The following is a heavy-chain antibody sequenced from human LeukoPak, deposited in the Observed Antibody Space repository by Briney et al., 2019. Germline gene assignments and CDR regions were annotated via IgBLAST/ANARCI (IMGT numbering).Heavy chain of an antibody. V-gene: IGHV3-30*02. D-gene: IGHD1-1*01. CDR1: GFTLSSYG. J-gene: IGHJ4*02. Sequence: PGGSLRLSCTASGFTLSSYGMHWVRQAPGKGLEWVAFLRYDGNNKFYADSVKGRFTISRDNSKNTLYLQMNSLRAEDTAVYYCAGSRGAIPTGYWGQGTLVTVSS. CDR2: LRYDGNNK. CDR3: AGSRGAIPTGY.